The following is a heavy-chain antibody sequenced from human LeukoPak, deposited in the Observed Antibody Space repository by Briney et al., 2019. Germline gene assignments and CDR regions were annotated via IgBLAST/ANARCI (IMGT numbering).Heavy chain of an antibody. CDR1: GFTFSSYG. CDR2: ISYDGSNK. Sequence: GGSLRLSCAASGFTFSSYGMHWVRQAPGKGLEWVAVISYDGSNKYYADSVKGRFTISRDNSKNTLYLQMNSLRAEDTAVYYCAKDDSSSWYNWLDPWGQGTLVTVSS. D-gene: IGHD6-13*01. V-gene: IGHV3-30*18. CDR3: AKDDSSSWYNWLDP. J-gene: IGHJ5*02.